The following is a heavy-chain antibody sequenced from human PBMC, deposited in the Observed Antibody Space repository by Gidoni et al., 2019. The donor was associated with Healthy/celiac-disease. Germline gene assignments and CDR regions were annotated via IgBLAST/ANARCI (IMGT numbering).Heavy chain of an antibody. Sequence: QVQLQQCGAGLLKPSETLSLTYAVYGGSFSGYYWSWIRPPPGKGLEWIGEINHSGSTNYNPSLKSRVTISVDTSKNQFSLKLSSGTAADTAVYYCATRAIGIAAAGTRGLNWFDPWGQGTLVTVSS. J-gene: IGHJ5*02. D-gene: IGHD6-13*01. CDR1: GGSFSGYY. CDR2: INHSGST. V-gene: IGHV4-34*01. CDR3: ATRAIGIAAAGTRGLNWFDP.